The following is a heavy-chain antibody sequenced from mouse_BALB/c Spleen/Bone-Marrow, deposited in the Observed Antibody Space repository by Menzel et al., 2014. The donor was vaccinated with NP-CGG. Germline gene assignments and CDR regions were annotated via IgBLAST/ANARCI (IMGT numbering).Heavy chain of an antibody. CDR2: IDPSDSET. CDR3: ASPSDGNPFAY. D-gene: IGHD2-1*01. J-gene: IGHJ3*01. CDR1: GYSFTSYW. V-gene: IGHV1S127*01. Sequence: VQLQESAPQLARPGASVKISCKASGYSFTSYWMHWVKQRPGQGLEWIGMIDPSDSETRLNQKFKGKATLTVDKSSSTAYMQLSSPTSEDSAVYYCASPSDGNPFAYWGQGPLVTASA.